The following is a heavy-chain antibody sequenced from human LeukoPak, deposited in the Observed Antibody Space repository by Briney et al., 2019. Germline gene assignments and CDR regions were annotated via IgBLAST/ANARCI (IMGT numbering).Heavy chain of an antibody. Sequence: SETLYLTCSVSGYSISGGCYWGWIRQPPGKGLEWIGSIYHSGSTYYNPSLKSRVTISVDTSKNQFSLKLSSVTAADTAVYYCARALGIVLVPASAANWFDPWGQGTLVTVSS. CDR2: IYHSGST. CDR1: GYSISGGCY. V-gene: IGHV4-38-2*02. CDR3: ARALGIVLVPASAANWFDP. D-gene: IGHD2-2*03. J-gene: IGHJ5*02.